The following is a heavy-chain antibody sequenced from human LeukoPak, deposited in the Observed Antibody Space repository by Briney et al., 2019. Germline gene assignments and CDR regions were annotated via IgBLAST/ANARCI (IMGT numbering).Heavy chain of an antibody. CDR1: GYTFTGYY. J-gene: IGHJ4*02. Sequence: ASVKVSCKASGYTFTGYYMHWVRQAPGRGLEWMGWINPNSGGTNYAQKFQGRVTMTRDTSISTAYMELSRLRSDDTAVYYCARSDAAYYDFWTLDYWGQGNLVTVSS. D-gene: IGHD3-3*01. V-gene: IGHV1-2*02. CDR2: INPNSGGT. CDR3: ARSDAAYYDFWTLDY.